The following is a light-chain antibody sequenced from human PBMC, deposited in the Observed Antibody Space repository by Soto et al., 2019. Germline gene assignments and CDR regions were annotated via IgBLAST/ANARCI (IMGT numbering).Light chain of an antibody. CDR1: QIISSN. CDR2: GAS. J-gene: IGKJ3*01. V-gene: IGKV3-15*01. Sequence: DIVLTQSPATLSVSLGERVSLACRASQIISSNLAWYQQKPGQIPRLLIYGASARAAGIPARFSGSGSGTEFTLTLSSLQSEDFAVYYCQQYNNWPQFTFGPGTKVDV. CDR3: QQYNNWPQFT.